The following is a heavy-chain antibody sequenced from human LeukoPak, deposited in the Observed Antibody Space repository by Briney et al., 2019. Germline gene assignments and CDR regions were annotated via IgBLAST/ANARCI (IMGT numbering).Heavy chain of an antibody. CDR1: GGSISSYF. CDR2: ISNSGST. V-gene: IGHV4-59*08. D-gene: IGHD6-19*01. Sequence: PSETLSLTCIVSGGSISSYFWSWIRQPPGKGLEWIGYISNSGSTNYNPSLKSRVTISVDTSKNQFSLKLSSVTAADTAVYYCARHVWDSSGWYLDYFDYWGQGTLVTVSS. J-gene: IGHJ4*02. CDR3: ARHVWDSSGWYLDYFDY.